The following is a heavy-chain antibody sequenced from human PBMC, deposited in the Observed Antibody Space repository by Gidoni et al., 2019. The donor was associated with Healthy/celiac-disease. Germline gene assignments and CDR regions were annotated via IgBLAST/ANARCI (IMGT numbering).Heavy chain of an antibody. CDR3: AKDLAGYSTSKFGYYFDY. D-gene: IGHD6-13*01. CDR2: IIGTGGSK. Sequence: EVQMLEAAGGLGQPGGSLGISCAASDFTFSSYAISWVRQAPGTGLEWVSAIIGTGGSKYYADSVKGPFTISRVNPNNLLYLQMNSLSAEDTAVYYCAKDLAGYSTSKFGYYFDYWGQGTLVTVSS. CDR1: DFTFSSYA. J-gene: IGHJ4*02. V-gene: IGHV3-23*01.